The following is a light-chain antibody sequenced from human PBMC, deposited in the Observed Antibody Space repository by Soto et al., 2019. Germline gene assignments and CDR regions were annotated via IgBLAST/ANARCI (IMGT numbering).Light chain of an antibody. V-gene: IGKV3-15*01. CDR2: GAS. J-gene: IGKJ1*01. CDR1: QSVSSN. CDR3: QQYNNWPPWT. Sequence: EIVMTQSPATLSVSQEKRATLSCTAIQSVSSNLAWYQQKPGQAPRLLIYGASTRATGIPARFSGSGSGTEFTLTISSLQSEDFAVYYCQQYNNWPPWTFGQGTKVDIK.